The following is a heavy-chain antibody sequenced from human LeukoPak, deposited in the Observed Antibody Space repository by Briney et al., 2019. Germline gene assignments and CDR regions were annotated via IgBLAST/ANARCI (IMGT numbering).Heavy chain of an antibody. V-gene: IGHV3-30*18. D-gene: IGHD6-13*01. CDR3: AKDIGVAAADAFDI. J-gene: IGHJ3*02. Sequence: GGSLRLSCAASGFTFSSYGMHWVRQAPGKGLEWVAVISYDGSNKYYADSVKGRFTISRDNSKNTLYLQMNSLRAEDTAVYYCAKDIGVAAADAFDIWGQGTMVTVSS. CDR2: ISYDGSNK. CDR1: GFTFSSYG.